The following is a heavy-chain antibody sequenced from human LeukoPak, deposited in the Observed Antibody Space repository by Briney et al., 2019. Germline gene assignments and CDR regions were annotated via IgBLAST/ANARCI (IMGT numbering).Heavy chain of an antibody. Sequence: PGGSLRLSCAASGFTYSSYGMHWIRQAPGKGLEWVAVIWYDGSNKYYADSVKGRFTISRDNSKNTLYLQMNSLRAEATAVYYCAKDASGYSSGRLDYWGQGTLVTVSS. D-gene: IGHD6-19*01. CDR1: GFTYSSYG. CDR3: AKDASGYSSGRLDY. V-gene: IGHV3-33*06. CDR2: IWYDGSNK. J-gene: IGHJ4*02.